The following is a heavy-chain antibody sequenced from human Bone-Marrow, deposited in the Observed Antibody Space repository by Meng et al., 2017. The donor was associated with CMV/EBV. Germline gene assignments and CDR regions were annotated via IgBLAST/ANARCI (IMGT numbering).Heavy chain of an antibody. J-gene: IGHJ4*02. D-gene: IGHD3-10*01. CDR3: AKDEVHYGSGSYTD. CDR1: GSTFSSYG. V-gene: IGHV3-33*03. Sequence: GESLKISCAASGSTFSSYGLHWVRQAPGKGLEWVAVIWSDGINKYYADSVKGRFTISRDKSKSTLYLQMNSMRAEETAVYYCAKDEVHYGSGSYTDWGQGNLVTVSS. CDR2: IWSDGINK.